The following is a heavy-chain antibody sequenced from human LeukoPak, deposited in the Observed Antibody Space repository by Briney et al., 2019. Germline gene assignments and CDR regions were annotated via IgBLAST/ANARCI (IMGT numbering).Heavy chain of an antibody. CDR2: ISGSGGST. D-gene: IGHD6-13*01. J-gene: IGHJ6*03. V-gene: IGHV3-23*01. CDR3: AKWGSSWSRPYYYYMDV. CDR1: GFTFSSYG. Sequence: PGGSLRLSCAASGFTFSSYGMHWVRQAPGKGLEWVSAISGSGGSTYYADSVKGRFTISRDNSKNTLYLQMNSLRAEDTAVYYCAKWGSSWSRPYYYYMDVWGKGTTVTISS.